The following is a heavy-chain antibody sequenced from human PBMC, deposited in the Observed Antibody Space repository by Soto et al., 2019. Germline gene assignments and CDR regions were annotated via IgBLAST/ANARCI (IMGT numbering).Heavy chain of an antibody. J-gene: IGHJ3*02. Sequence: GGSLRLSCAASGFTFSSYWMHWVRQAPGKGLVWVPRINSDGSSTSYADSVKGRFTISRENAKKMLYLQINSLRAEDTSVYFCARAPLDFWSPFDIWDQGTMVTVSS. D-gene: IGHD3-3*01. CDR2: INSDGSST. CDR3: ARAPLDFWSPFDI. CDR1: GFTFSSYW. V-gene: IGHV3-74*01.